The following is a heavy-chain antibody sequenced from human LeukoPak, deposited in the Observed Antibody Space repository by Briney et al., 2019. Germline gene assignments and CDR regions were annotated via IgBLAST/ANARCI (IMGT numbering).Heavy chain of an antibody. J-gene: IGHJ4*02. CDR1: GYTFNNYD. CDR2: MNPNSGNT. CDR3: ATLELTDY. D-gene: IGHD1-7*01. V-gene: IGHV1-8*01. Sequence: SVKVSCKASGYTFNNYDINWVRQATGQGLEWMGWMNPNSGNTGYAQKFQGRVTITRDTSISTAYMELSSLRSEDTAVYYCATLELTDYWGQGTLVTVSS.